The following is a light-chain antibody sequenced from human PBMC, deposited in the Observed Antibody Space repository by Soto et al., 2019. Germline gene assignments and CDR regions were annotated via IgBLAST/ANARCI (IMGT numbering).Light chain of an antibody. J-gene: IGLJ2*01. V-gene: IGLV1-44*01. Sequence: QTVVTQPPSASGTPGQRVTISCSGSSSNIERNTVSWYQQLPGTAPKLLIYSNKRRPSGVPDRFSGSWSGTSASLAISGLQSEDESDFYCAAWDDSLNALVFGGGTKLTVL. CDR1: SSNIERNT. CDR2: SNK. CDR3: AAWDDSLNALV.